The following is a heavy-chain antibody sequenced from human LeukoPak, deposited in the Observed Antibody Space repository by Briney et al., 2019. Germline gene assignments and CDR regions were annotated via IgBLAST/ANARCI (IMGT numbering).Heavy chain of an antibody. V-gene: IGHV4-39*01. D-gene: IGHD3-10*01. CDR2: IYYSGST. Sequence: SETLSLTCTVSGGSISSSSYYWGWIRQPPGKGLEWIGSIYYSGSTYYNPSLKSRVTISVYTSKNQFSLKLSSVTAADTAVYXCXRPXRFGELGEFDYWGQGTLVTVSX. CDR3: XRPXRFGELGEFDY. CDR1: GGSISSSSYY. J-gene: IGHJ4*02.